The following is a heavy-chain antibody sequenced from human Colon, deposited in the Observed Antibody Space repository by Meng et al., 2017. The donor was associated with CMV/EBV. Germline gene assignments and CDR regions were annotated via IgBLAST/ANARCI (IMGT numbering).Heavy chain of an antibody. CDR2: VYHTGST. Sequence: SETLSLTCTASGDYINSYYWSWIRQSPGKALEWIGYVYHTGSTTYNPSLGSRVTMSLDKSNNDFSLNLHSVTAADTAVYYCARTVDNFWSRYSPRYGIDVWGQEITVTVSS. CDR3: ARTVDNFWSRYSPRYGIDV. V-gene: IGHV4-59*01. J-gene: IGHJ6*02. CDR1: GDYINSYY. D-gene: IGHD3-3*01.